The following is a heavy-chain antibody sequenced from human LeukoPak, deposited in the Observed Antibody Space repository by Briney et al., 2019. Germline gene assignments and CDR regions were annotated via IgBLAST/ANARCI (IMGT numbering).Heavy chain of an antibody. CDR1: GGTFSSYA. D-gene: IGHD6-19*01. Sequence: GSSVKVSCKASGGTFSSYAISWVRQAPGQGLEWMGRIIPTLGIANYAQKFQGRVTITADKSTSTAYMELSSLRSEDTAVYYCASRSIAVAGTPYYYGMDVWGQGTTVTVSS. V-gene: IGHV1-69*04. CDR2: IIPTLGIA. CDR3: ASRSIAVAGTPYYYGMDV. J-gene: IGHJ6*02.